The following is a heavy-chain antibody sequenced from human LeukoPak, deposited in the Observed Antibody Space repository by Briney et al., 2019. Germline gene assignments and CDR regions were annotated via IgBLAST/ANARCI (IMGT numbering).Heavy chain of an antibody. CDR3: ARAGIVGAATESPFDN. CDR2: ISSSGTSI. J-gene: IGHJ4*02. V-gene: IGHV3-11*01. CDR1: GFTFSDYY. Sequence: PGGSLRLSCAASGFTFSDYYMSWIRQAPGKGLEWVAYISSSGTSIYSADSVKGRFTLSRDNAKNSLYLQMNSLRAGDTAVYFCARAGIVGAATESPFDNWGQGTLVTVSS. D-gene: IGHD1-26*01.